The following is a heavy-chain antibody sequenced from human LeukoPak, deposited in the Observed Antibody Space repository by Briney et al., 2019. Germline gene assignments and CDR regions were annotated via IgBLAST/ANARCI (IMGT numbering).Heavy chain of an antibody. D-gene: IGHD2-2*02. CDR1: GGTFSSYA. V-gene: IGHV1-69*01. CDR3: ASGGRPMEYQLLYLGWFDP. Sequence: SVKVSCKASGGTFSSYAISWVRQAPGQGLEWMGGIIPIFGTANYAQKFQGRVTITADESTSTAYMELSSLRSEDTAVYYCASGGRPMEYQLLYLGWFDPWGQRTLVTVSS. J-gene: IGHJ5*02. CDR2: IIPIFGTA.